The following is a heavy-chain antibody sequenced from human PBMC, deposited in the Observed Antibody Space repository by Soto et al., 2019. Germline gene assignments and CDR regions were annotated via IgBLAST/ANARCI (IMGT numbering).Heavy chain of an antibody. CDR3: ATLEDAYSLTFAD. V-gene: IGHV1-24*01. CDR1: GNTLTELS. Sequence: ASVKLSCKVSGNTLTELSMHWVRQAPGKGLEWMGGFDPEDGETIYAQKFQGRVTMTEDTSTDTAYMELSSLRSEDTAVYYWATLEDAYSLTFADWGQGTLVTVSS. CDR2: FDPEDGET. D-gene: IGHD5-18*01. J-gene: IGHJ4*02.